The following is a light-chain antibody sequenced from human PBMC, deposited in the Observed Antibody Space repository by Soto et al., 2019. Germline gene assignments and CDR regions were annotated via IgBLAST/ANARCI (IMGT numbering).Light chain of an antibody. CDR2: DVS. CDR1: SSDIGSYKY. J-gene: IGLJ1*01. Sequence: QSVLTQPASVSGSPGQSIAISCTGTSSDIGSYKYVSWYQQHPGKTPKLMIYDVSNRPSGVSDRFSGSKSGNTASLTISGLHAEDEADYYCKSFTTSTTYVLGTGTKLTVL. CDR3: KSFTTSTTYV. V-gene: IGLV2-14*01.